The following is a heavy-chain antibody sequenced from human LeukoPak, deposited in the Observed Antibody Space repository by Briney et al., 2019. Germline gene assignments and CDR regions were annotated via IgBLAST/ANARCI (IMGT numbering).Heavy chain of an antibody. CDR1: GFTFSSYS. Sequence: PGGSLRLSCAASGFTFSSYSMHWVRQAPGKGLEWVAVIWYDGSNKYYADSVKGRFTISRDVAKNSLYLQMDSLRVEDTAVYYCVGNFEMDVWGQGTTVAVSS. CDR3: VGNFEMDV. D-gene: IGHD1-7*01. V-gene: IGHV3-33*08. J-gene: IGHJ6*02. CDR2: IWYDGSNK.